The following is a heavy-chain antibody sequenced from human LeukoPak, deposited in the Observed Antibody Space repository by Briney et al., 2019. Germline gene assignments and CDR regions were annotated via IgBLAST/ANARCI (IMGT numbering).Heavy chain of an antibody. V-gene: IGHV3-48*04. Sequence: GGSLRLSCAASGVTFSSYIMNWLREAPGKGLEWVGYISSSGSPIYYAASVKGRFTISRDNANNSLYLQMNPLRAEDTAVYYCARDPYCSGASRLNWFDPWGQGTLVTVSS. CDR2: ISSSGSPI. CDR3: ARDPYCSGASRLNWFDP. CDR1: GVTFSSYI. J-gene: IGHJ5*02. D-gene: IGHD2-15*01.